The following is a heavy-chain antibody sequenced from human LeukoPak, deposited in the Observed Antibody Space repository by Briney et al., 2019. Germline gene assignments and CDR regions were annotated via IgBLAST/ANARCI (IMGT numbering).Heavy chain of an antibody. Sequence: SETLSLTCTVSCGSISSGSYSWGWIRQPPGKGLEWIGTIYYSGSTYYNPSLKSRVTISVDTSKNRFSLKLRSVTAADTAVYYCASIVGAIHFDYWGQGTLVTVSS. V-gene: IGHV4-39*01. CDR1: CGSISSGSYS. CDR2: IYYSGST. J-gene: IGHJ4*02. D-gene: IGHD1-26*01. CDR3: ASIVGAIHFDY.